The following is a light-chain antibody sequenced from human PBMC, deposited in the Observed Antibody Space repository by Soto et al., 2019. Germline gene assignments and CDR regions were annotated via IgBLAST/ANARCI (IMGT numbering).Light chain of an antibody. CDR3: QQYNSYPLT. CDR2: DAS. CDR1: QSVSSY. Sequence: ILTTQSPATLSVPPRERPTLCCRASQSVSSYLAWYQQKPGQAPRLLIYDASNRATGIKDRFSGSGSGTDFTLTIRSMQPEDFATYYCQQYNSYPLTLGKGKRVEIK. V-gene: IGKV3D-15*01. J-gene: IGKJ5*01.